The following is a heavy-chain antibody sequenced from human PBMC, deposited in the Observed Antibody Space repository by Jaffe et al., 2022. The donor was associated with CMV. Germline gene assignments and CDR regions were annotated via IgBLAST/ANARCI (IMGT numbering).Heavy chain of an antibody. CDR3: ARDTRSGYAHTPFDS. D-gene: IGHD3-16*01. CDR2: NSGGGDYK. Sequence: EVQLLESGGGLVQPGGSLRLSCAASGFTFSSYAMSWVRQAPGKGLEWVSCNSGGGDYKYYADSVKGRFTISRDNSKNTLYLQMNSLRVEDTAVYYCARDTRSGYAHTPFDSWGQGTQVTVSS. J-gene: IGHJ4*02. V-gene: IGHV3-23*01. CDR1: GFTFSSYA.